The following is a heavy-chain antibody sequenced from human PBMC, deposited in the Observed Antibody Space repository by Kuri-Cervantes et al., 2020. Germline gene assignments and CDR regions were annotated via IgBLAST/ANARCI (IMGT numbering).Heavy chain of an antibody. CDR2: IIPIFGTA. J-gene: IGHJ5*02. CDR3: ARVRAAAGLHWFDP. Sequence: SVKNFCKASGYTFTSYGISWVRQAPGQGLEWRGGIIPIFGTANYAQKFQGRVTITADKSTSTAYMELSSLRSEDTAVYYCARVRAAAGLHWFDPWGQGTLVTVST. CDR1: GYTFTSYG. D-gene: IGHD6-13*01. V-gene: IGHV1-69*06.